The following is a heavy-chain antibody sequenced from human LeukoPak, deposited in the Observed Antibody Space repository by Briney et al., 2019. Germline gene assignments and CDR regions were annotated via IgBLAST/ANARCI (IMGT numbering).Heavy chain of an antibody. V-gene: IGHV3-74*01. CDR1: GFTFSKYW. D-gene: IGHD6-19*01. J-gene: IGHJ4*02. CDR2: INTDGTDT. CDR3: ATKRWLAPPPDS. Sequence: GGFLRLSCAASGFTFSKYWMLWVRQAPGKGLESVSRINTDGTDTTYADSVKGRFTVSRDNADNTMFLQMNSVRDEDTAVYYCATKRWLAPPPDSWGQGTPVTVSS.